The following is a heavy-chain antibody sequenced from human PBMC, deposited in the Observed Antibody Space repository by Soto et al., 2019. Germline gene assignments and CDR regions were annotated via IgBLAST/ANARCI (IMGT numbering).Heavy chain of an antibody. CDR3: ARDKTSCSGGSCYSHNWFDP. Sequence: PSETLSLTCAVSGGSISSGGYSWSWIRQPPGKGLEWIGYIYHSGSTYYNPSLKSRVTISVDRSKNQFSLKLSSGTAADTAVYYCARDKTSCSGGSCYSHNWFDPWGQGTLVTVSS. CDR2: IYHSGST. J-gene: IGHJ5*02. D-gene: IGHD2-15*01. V-gene: IGHV4-30-2*01. CDR1: GGSISSGGYS.